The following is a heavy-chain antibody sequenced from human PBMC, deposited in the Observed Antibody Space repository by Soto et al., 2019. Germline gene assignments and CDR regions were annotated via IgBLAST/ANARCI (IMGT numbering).Heavy chain of an antibody. CDR1: GGTFGSYA. Sequence: QVQLVQSGAEVKKPGSSVKVSCKASGGTFGSYAFSWVRQAPGQGVEWMGGIIPVSGAAHYAQKFQGRVTITADDSTRTAYMELSSLSSQDTAVYYCATALGCRSTSCTLDYWGQGTRVIVSS. J-gene: IGHJ4*02. D-gene: IGHD2-2*01. CDR2: IIPVSGAA. V-gene: IGHV1-69*01. CDR3: ATALGCRSTSCTLDY.